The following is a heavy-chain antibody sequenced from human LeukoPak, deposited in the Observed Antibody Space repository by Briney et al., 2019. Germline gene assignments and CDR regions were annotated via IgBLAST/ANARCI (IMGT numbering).Heavy chain of an antibody. J-gene: IGHJ5*02. Sequence: ASVKVSCKASGGTFSSYAISWVRQAPGQGLEWMGGIIPIFGTANYAQKFQGRVTITADESTSTAYMELSSLRSEDTAVYYCARDGQGSSNWFDPWGQGTLVTVSS. CDR2: IIPIFGTA. CDR1: GGTFSSYA. V-gene: IGHV1-69*13. CDR3: ARDGQGSSNWFDP.